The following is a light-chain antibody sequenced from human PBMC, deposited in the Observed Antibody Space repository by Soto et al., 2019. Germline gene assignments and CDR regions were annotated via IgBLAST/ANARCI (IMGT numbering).Light chain of an antibody. Sequence: QSALTQPHSASGSHGQSVTISCTGTSSDIGAYNSVSWYQQHPGKAPQLMIYEVNKRPSGVPDRFSGSKSGNTASLTVSGLQAEDEADYYCSSSACSNTFVVFGGGTKLTVL. CDR1: SSDIGAYNS. J-gene: IGLJ2*01. CDR2: EVN. V-gene: IGLV2-8*01. CDR3: SSSACSNTFVV.